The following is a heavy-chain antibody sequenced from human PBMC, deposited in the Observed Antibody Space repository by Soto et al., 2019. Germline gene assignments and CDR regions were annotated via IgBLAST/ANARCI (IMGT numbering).Heavy chain of an antibody. CDR1: GGSISSYY. V-gene: IGHV4-4*07. CDR2: IYGSGSA. Sequence: SETLSLTCTVSGGSISSYYWSWIRQPAGKGLELIGRIYGSGSASYNPSLKSRVTMSLDTSKNQFSLKLSSVTAADTALYYCARDYFGSVSSDWGQGTTVTVSS. J-gene: IGHJ6*02. CDR3: ARDYFGSVSSD. D-gene: IGHD3-10*01.